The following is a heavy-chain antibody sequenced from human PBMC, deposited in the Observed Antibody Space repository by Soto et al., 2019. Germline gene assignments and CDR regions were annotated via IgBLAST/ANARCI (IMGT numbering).Heavy chain of an antibody. Sequence: SETLSLTCAVYGGSFSGYYWSWIRQPPGKGLEWIGEINHSGSTNYNPSLKSRVTISVDTSKNQFSLKLSSVTAADTAVYYCARGLSRDYVWGSYRSNWFDPWGQGTLVTVSS. CDR3: ARGLSRDYVWGSYRSNWFDP. CDR1: GGSFSGYY. J-gene: IGHJ5*02. CDR2: INHSGST. V-gene: IGHV4-34*01. D-gene: IGHD3-16*02.